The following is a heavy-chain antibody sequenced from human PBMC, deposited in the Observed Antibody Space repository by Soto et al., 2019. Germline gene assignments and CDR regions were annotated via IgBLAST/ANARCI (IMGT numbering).Heavy chain of an antibody. D-gene: IGHD3-9*01. CDR1: GFTFSSYA. Sequence: GGSLRLSCAASGFTFSSYAMSWVRQAPGKGLEWVSAISGSGGSTYYADSVKGRFTISRDNSKNTLYLQMNSLRAEDTAVYYCAKVKATXVLRYFDWLPSFDYWGQGTLVTVSS. V-gene: IGHV3-23*01. J-gene: IGHJ4*02. CDR2: ISGSGGST. CDR3: AKVKATXVLRYFDWLPSFDY.